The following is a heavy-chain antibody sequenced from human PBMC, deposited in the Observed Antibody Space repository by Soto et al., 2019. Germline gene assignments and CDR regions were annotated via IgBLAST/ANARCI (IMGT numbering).Heavy chain of an antibody. CDR3: ARGPPMVLPSCFDY. Sequence: GRSLRLSCAAAGFTFSDYYMTWIRQDPGKGLEWLSYISHSGITISYAASVNGRFTISRENAKNSRYLQMNRLRADATAVYYCARGPPMVLPSCFDYWGQGTLGTVSS. V-gene: IGHV3-11*01. CDR2: ISHSGITI. CDR1: GFTFSDYY. D-gene: IGHD2-8*01. J-gene: IGHJ4*02.